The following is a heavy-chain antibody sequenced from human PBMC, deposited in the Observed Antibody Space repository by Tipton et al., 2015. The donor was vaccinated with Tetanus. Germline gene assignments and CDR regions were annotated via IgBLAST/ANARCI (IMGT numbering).Heavy chain of an antibody. CDR2: ISYDGTHK. V-gene: IGHV3-30*03. CDR1: EFTFGRFG. J-gene: IGHJ4*02. CDR3: ASGSALDY. Sequence: SLRLSCAASEFTFGRFGMHWVRQAPGKGLQWVAGISYDGTHKYYRDSVKGRFTISRGNAKNTIFLQMNSLRAEDTAVYYCASGSALDYWGPGALVTVSS. D-gene: IGHD6-25*01.